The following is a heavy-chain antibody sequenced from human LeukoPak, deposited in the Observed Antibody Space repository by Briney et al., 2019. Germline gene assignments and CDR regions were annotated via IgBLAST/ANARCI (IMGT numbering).Heavy chain of an antibody. J-gene: IGHJ2*01. Sequence: ASVKVSCKASGYTFTGCYMHWVRQAPGQGLEWMGWINPNSGGTNYAQKFQGRVTMTRDTSISTAYMELSRLRSDDTAVYYCAFQYGDYWYFDLWARGTLVTVSS. CDR1: GYTFTGCY. CDR3: AFQYGDYWYFDL. CDR2: INPNSGGT. V-gene: IGHV1-2*02. D-gene: IGHD4-17*01.